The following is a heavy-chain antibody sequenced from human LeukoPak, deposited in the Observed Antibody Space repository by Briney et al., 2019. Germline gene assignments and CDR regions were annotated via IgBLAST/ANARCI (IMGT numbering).Heavy chain of an antibody. Sequence: PGGSLRLSYAASGLTLSSSGMHWVRQAPGKELEGVAHIWYYGSNIYYADSPQGRFTVSRNNSQNTVYLQMNSLRGADTAVYYCAKDFVDYYDSSGYQLHAFDIWGQGTTVTVSS. V-gene: IGHV3-33*06. CDR1: GLTLSSSG. CDR3: AKDFVDYYDSSGYQLHAFDI. J-gene: IGHJ3*02. D-gene: IGHD3-22*01. CDR2: IWYYGSNI.